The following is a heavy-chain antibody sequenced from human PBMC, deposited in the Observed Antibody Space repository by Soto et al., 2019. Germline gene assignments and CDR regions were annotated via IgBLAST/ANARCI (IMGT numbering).Heavy chain of an antibody. CDR3: ARVGYSYGYMGGFDY. V-gene: IGHV3-48*02. CDR1: GFTFSSYS. J-gene: IGHJ4*02. Sequence: GGSLRLSCAASGFTFSSYSMNWVRQAPGKGLEWVSYISSSSSTIYYADSVEGRFTISRDNAKNSLYLQMNSLRDEDTAVYYCARVGYSYGYMGGFDYWGQGTLVTVSS. CDR2: ISSSSSTI. D-gene: IGHD5-18*01.